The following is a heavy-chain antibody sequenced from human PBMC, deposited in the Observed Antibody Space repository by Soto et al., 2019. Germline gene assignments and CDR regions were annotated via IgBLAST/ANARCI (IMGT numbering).Heavy chain of an antibody. CDR2: INAGNGNT. V-gene: IGHV1-3*01. D-gene: IGHD3-22*01. CDR1: GYTFTTYT. CDR3: AREPNYYHSSGSPWSGRPNYYYYGMDV. J-gene: IGHJ6*02. Sequence: ASVKVTCKASGYTFTTYTMHWVRQAPGQRLEWMGWINAGNGNTKYSQNFQGRVTITRDTSATTAHMELSSLRSEDTAVYYCAREPNYYHSSGSPWSGRPNYYYYGMDVWGQGTTVTVSS.